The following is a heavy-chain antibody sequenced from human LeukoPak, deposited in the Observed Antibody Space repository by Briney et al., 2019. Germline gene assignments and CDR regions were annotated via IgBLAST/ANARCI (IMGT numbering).Heavy chain of an antibody. D-gene: IGHD3-22*01. Sequence: GASVKVSCKASGGTFSSYAISWVRQAPGQGLEWMGRIIPIFGTANYAQKFQGRVTMTTDTSTSTAYMELRSLRSDDTAVYYCARGSVYYYDSSGYYYYYMDVWGKGTTVTVSS. CDR2: IIPIFGTA. CDR1: GGTFSSYA. V-gene: IGHV1-69*05. J-gene: IGHJ6*03. CDR3: ARGSVYYYDSSGYYYYYMDV.